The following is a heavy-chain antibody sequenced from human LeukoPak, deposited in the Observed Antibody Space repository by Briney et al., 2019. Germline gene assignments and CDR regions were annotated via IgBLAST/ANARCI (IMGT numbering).Heavy chain of an antibody. V-gene: IGHV4-59*01. J-gene: IGHJ4*02. D-gene: IGHD6-13*01. CDR2: VSYTGST. CDR1: GGSMSDSY. Sequence: SETLSLTCNVCGGSMSDSYWTWIRQSPGKGLEWIGYVSYTGSTSYNPSLKSRIIISLDTSKDQFSLKVISVTAADTAVYYCAREGASWSAFDDWGQGALVTVYS. CDR3: AREGASWSAFDD.